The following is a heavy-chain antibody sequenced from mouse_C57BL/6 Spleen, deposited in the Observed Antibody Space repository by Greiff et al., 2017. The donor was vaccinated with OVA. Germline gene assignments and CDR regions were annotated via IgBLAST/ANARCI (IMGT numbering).Heavy chain of an antibody. D-gene: IGHD1-1*01. CDR2: IHPNSGST. CDR1: GYTFTSYW. J-gene: IGHJ3*01. CDR3: ASIDYGSWFAY. Sequence: QVQLQQPGAELVKPGASVKLSCKASGYTFTSYWMHWVKQRPGQGLEWIGMIHPNSGSTNYNEKFKSKATLTVDKSSSTAYMQRSSLTSEDAAVYYCASIDYGSWFAYWGQGTLVTVSA. V-gene: IGHV1-64*01.